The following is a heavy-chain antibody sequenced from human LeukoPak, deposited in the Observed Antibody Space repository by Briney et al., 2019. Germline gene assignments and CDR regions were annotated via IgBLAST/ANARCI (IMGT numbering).Heavy chain of an antibody. CDR1: GFTFTSYW. D-gene: IGHD6-19*01. V-gene: IGHV3-7*01. CDR2: IKQDGSEK. CDR3: ARDSGYSSY. Sequence: GGSLRLSCAASGFTFTSYWMSWVRQAPGKGLEWVANIKQDGSEKYYVDSMKGRFTISRDNAKSSLYLQMNSLRAEDTAVYYRARDSGYSSYWGQGTLVTVSS. J-gene: IGHJ4*02.